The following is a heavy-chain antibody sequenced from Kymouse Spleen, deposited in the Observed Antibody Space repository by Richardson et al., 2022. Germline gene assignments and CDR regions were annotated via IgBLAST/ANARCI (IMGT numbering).Heavy chain of an antibody. D-gene: IGHD5-12*01,IGHD5-24*01,IGHD6-25*01. CDR2: IRSKANSYAT. J-gene: IGHJ3*02. Sequence: EVQLVESGGGLVQPGGSLKLSCAASGFTFSGSAMHWVRQASGKGLEWVGRIRSKANSYATAYAASVKGRFTISRDDSKNTAYLQMNSLKTEDTAVYYCTFWASDAFDIWGQGTMVTVSS. CDR1: GFTFSGSA. CDR3: TFWASDAFDI. V-gene: IGHV3-73*02.